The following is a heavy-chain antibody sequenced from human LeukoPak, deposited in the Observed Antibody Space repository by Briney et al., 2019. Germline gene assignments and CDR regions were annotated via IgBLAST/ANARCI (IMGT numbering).Heavy chain of an antibody. J-gene: IGHJ5*02. CDR3: AGGPSPHGLDP. CDR2: INHSGST. CDR1: GGSFSGYY. V-gene: IGHV4-34*01. Sequence: SETLSLTCAVYGGSFSGYYWSWIRQPPGKGLEWIGEINHSGSTNYNPSLKSRVTISVDTSKNQFSLKLSSVTAADTAVYYCAGGPSPHGLDPGGQETLVTVSS.